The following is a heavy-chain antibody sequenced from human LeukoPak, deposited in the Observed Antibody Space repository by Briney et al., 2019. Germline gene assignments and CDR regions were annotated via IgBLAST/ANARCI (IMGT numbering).Heavy chain of an antibody. Sequence: GGSLRLSCAASGFTFSSYWMHWVRQAPGKGLVWVSRINSDGSSTTYADSVKGRFTISRDNSKNTLYLQMNSLRAEDTAVYYCAKSYGGYAGPLSWGQGTLVTVSS. CDR1: GFTFSSYW. J-gene: IGHJ4*02. CDR3: AKSYGGYAGPLS. V-gene: IGHV3-74*01. D-gene: IGHD4-17*01. CDR2: INSDGSST.